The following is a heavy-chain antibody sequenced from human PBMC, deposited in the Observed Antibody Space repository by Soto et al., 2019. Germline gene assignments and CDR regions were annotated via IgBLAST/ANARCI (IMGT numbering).Heavy chain of an antibody. V-gene: IGHV4-34*01. CDR1: GGSFSGYY. D-gene: IGHD6-19*01. CDR3: ARGGGSDWFIDY. CDR2: INHSGST. J-gene: IGHJ4*02. Sequence: PSETLSLTCAVYGGSFSGYYWSWIRQPPGKGLEWIGEINHSGSTNYNPSLKSRVTISVDTSKNQFSLNLRSVTAADTAVYYCARGGGSDWFIDYWGQGALVTVSS.